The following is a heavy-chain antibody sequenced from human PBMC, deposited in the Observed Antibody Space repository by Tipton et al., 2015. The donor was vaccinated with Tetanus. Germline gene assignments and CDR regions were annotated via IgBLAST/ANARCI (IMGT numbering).Heavy chain of an antibody. V-gene: IGHV5-51*01. Sequence: QLVQSGAEVKKPGESLKISCKGSGYSFTSYWIGWVRQMPGQGLEWMGIIYPLDPAARYSQSFQGLVTISADKSISTVYLQRSSLKASDPAMYYCARHVHSSGHDSNAFDIWGQGTMVTVSS. D-gene: IGHD6-19*01. CDR3: ARHVHSSGHDSNAFDI. CDR2: IYPLDPAA. J-gene: IGHJ3*02. CDR1: GYSFTSYW.